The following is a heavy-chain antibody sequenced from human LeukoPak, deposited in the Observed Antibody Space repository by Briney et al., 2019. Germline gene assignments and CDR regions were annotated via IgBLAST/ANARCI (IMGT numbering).Heavy chain of an antibody. CDR3: AREASPYDSSGYYLL. D-gene: IGHD3-22*01. CDR1: GGSISSGGYY. Sequence: PSETLSLTCTVSGGSISSGGYYWSWIRQHPGKGLEWIGYIYYSGSTYYNPSLKSRVTMSVDTSKNQFSLKLSSVTAADTAVYYCAREASPYDSSGYYLLWGQGTLVAVSS. V-gene: IGHV4-31*03. J-gene: IGHJ4*02. CDR2: IYYSGST.